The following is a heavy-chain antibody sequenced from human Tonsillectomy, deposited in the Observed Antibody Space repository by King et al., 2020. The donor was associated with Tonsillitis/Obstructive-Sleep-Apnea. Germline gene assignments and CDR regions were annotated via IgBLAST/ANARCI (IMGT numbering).Heavy chain of an antibody. CDR1: GFTFSSYA. J-gene: IGHJ3*02. CDR3: ARGGVEQGFRDAFDI. CDR2: ISYDGSNK. Sequence: VQLVESGGGVVQPGRSLRLSCAASGFTFSSYAMHWVRQAPGKGLEWVAVISYDGSNKYYADSVKGRFTISRDNSKNTLYLQMNSLRAEDTAVYYCARGGVEQGFRDAFDIWGQGTMVTVSS. V-gene: IGHV3-30*04. D-gene: IGHD6-13*01.